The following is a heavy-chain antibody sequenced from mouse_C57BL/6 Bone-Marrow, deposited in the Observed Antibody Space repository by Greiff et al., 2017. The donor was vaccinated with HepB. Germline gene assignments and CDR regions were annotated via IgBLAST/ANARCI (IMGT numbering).Heavy chain of an antibody. CDR2: INPSNGGT. D-gene: IGHD1-1*01. CDR3: ARQYYGPYYFDY. Sequence: VQLQQPGPELVKPGASVKLSCKASGYTFTSYWMHWVKQRPGQGLEWIGNINPSNGGTNYNEKFKSKATLTVDKSSSTASMQLSSLTSEDSSVYYCARQYYGPYYFDYWGQGTTLTVSS. J-gene: IGHJ2*01. CDR1: GYTFTSYW. V-gene: IGHV1-53*01.